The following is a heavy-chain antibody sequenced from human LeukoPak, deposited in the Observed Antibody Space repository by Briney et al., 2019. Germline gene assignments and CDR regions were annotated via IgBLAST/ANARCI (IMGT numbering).Heavy chain of an antibody. J-gene: IGHJ4*02. Sequence: SETLSLTCAVYGGSFSGYYWGWIRQPPGKGLEWIGSIYHSGSTYHNPSLKSRVTISVDTSKNQFSLKLSSVTAADTAVYYCARAPFNWNPYYFDYWGQGTLVTVSS. D-gene: IGHD1-20*01. CDR1: GGSFSGYY. CDR3: ARAPFNWNPYYFDY. V-gene: IGHV4-38-2*01. CDR2: IYHSGST.